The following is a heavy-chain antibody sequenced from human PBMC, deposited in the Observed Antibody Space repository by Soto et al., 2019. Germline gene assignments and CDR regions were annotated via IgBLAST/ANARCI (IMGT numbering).Heavy chain of an antibody. D-gene: IGHD3-9*01. V-gene: IGHV3-30*18. CDR2: ISYDGSNK. Sequence: LGGSLRLSCAASGFTFNSYGMHWVRQAPGKGLEWVAFISYDGSNKYYGDSVKGRFTISRDKSKNTLYLQMNSLRGEDTAVYYCAKGMRDILTGHHYGMDVWGQGTTVTVSS. CDR1: GFTFNSYG. CDR3: AKGMRDILTGHHYGMDV. J-gene: IGHJ6*02.